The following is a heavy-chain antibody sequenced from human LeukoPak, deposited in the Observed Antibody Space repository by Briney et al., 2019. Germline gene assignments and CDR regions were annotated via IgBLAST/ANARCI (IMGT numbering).Heavy chain of an antibody. CDR2: ISYDGSNK. J-gene: IGHJ4*02. CDR3: ATLAAAGTLVDY. D-gene: IGHD6-13*01. V-gene: IGHV3-30-3*01. Sequence: GGSLRLSCAASGFTFSSYAMHWVRQAPGKGLEWVAVISYDGSNKYYADSVKGRFTISRDNPKNTLYLQMNSLRAEDTAVYYCATLAAAGTLVDYWGQGTLVTVSS. CDR1: GFTFSSYA.